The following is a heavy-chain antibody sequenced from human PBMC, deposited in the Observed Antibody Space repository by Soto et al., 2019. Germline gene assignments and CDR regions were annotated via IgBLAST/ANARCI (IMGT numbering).Heavy chain of an antibody. D-gene: IGHD2-15*01. V-gene: IGHV3-23*01. J-gene: IGHJ4*02. Sequence: GSLRLSCAAAGFTFSSYAMNWVRQSPGGGLEWISSTIGSGGRTYYADSVKGRFTISRDNSQNTLYLQMDSLKVEDTAVYYCAKRGPGGIVVVVSATNGDFDYWGQGTLVTVSS. CDR2: TIGSGGRT. CDR3: AKRGPGGIVVVVSATNGDFDY. CDR1: GFTFSSYA.